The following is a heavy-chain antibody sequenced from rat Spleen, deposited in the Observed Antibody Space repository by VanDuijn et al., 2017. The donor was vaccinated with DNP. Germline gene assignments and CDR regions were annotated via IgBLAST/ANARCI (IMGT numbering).Heavy chain of an antibody. V-gene: IGHV3-3*01. CDR2: INNAGST. Sequence: EVYLQESGPGLVKPSQSLSLTCSVTGYSITSSFRWNWIRKFPGNKLEWMGYINNAGSTQYSPSLKSRISITRDTSKNQFFLQVNSVTSEDTATYYCTRRYDGTHYFGDYWGQGVMVTVSS. CDR1: GYSITSSFR. D-gene: IGHD1-12*02. J-gene: IGHJ2*01. CDR3: TRRYDGTHYFGDY.